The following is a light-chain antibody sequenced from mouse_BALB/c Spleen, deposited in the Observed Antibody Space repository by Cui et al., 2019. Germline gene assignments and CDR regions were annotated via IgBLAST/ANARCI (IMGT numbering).Light chain of an antibody. CDR3: QQWGSYPP. CDR1: SSVSY. J-gene: IGKJ5*01. V-gene: IGKV4-55*01. Sequence: IVLTQSPAIMSASPGEQVTMTCSASSSVSYMYWYQQTPGSSHRLLNDDTSHLAGGVAGRFSSRGSGTSYSITISRMEDEDAANYYCQQWGSYPPFGAGTKLELK. CDR2: DTS.